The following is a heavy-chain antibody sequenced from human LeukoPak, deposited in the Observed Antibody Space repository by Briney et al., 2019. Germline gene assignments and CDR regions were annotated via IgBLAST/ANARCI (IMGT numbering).Heavy chain of an antibody. Sequence: SQTLSLTCTVSGGSISSGGYYWSWIRQHPGKGLEWIGNIFYTGTTKYNPSLKSRVTISVDTSKNQFSLKLSSVTAADTAVYFCGRDSSSYNYYGMDVWGKGTTVTVSS. CDR1: GGSISSGGYY. CDR2: IFYTGTT. D-gene: IGHD2-15*01. CDR3: GRDSSSYNYYGMDV. V-gene: IGHV4-31*03. J-gene: IGHJ6*04.